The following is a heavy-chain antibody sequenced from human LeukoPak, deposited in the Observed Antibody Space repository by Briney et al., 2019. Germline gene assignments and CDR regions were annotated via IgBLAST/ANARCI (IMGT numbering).Heavy chain of an antibody. CDR1: GGSFSGYY. CDR2: INHSGST. J-gene: IGHJ4*02. D-gene: IGHD6-13*01. CDR3: ASSIADSSTNFDY. V-gene: IGHV4-34*01. Sequence: SETLSLTCAVYGGSFSGYYWSWIRQPPGKGLEWIGEINHSGSTNYNPSLKSRVTISVDTSKNQFSLKLNSVTAADTAVYYCASSIADSSTNFDYWGQGTLVTVSS.